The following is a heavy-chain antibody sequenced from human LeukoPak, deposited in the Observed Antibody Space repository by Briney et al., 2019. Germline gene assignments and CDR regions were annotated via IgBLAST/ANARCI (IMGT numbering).Heavy chain of an antibody. CDR1: GYTFTAYY. CDR3: ARDNSVGDTAWWFDP. Sequence: GASVKVSCKASGYTFTAYYMHWVRQAPGQGLEWMGLINPSGSDTVYAQKFQGRLTMTRDMSTSTDYMELSSLGFDDTAVYYCARDNSVGDTAWWFDPWGQGTLVTVSS. D-gene: IGHD1-26*01. CDR2: INPSGSDT. V-gene: IGHV1-46*01. J-gene: IGHJ5*02.